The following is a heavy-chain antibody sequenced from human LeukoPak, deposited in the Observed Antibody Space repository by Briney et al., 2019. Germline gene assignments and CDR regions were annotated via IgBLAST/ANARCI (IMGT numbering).Heavy chain of an antibody. V-gene: IGHV4-59*01. CDR1: GGSISSYY. J-gene: IGHJ4*02. D-gene: IGHD2-8*01. CDR3: ARDRWGVGEYYFDY. Sequence: PSETLSLTCTVSGGSISSYYWSWIRQPPGKGLEWIGYIYYSGSTNYNPSLKSRVTISVDTSKNQFSLKLSFVTAADTAVYYCARDRWGVGEYYFDYWGQGTLVTVSS. CDR2: IYYSGST.